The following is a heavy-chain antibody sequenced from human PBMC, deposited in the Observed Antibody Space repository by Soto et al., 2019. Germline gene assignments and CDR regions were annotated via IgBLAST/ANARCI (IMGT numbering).Heavy chain of an antibody. Sequence: SEPLSLTCAVYGGSFSGYCWRWIRQPPGKGLEWIGEINHSGSTNYNPSLKSRVTISVDTSKNQFSLKLSSVTAADTAVYYCARGSLLDFWRVHYFDYWGQGTLVTVSS. CDR2: INHSGST. CDR1: GGSFSGYC. V-gene: IGHV4-34*01. CDR3: ARGSLLDFWRVHYFDY. J-gene: IGHJ4*02. D-gene: IGHD3-3*01.